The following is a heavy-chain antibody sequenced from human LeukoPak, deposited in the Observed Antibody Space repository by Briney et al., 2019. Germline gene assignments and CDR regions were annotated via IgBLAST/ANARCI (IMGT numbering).Heavy chain of an antibody. J-gene: IGHJ1*01. D-gene: IGHD3-22*01. V-gene: IGHV1-18*01. CDR2: ISDYNGNT. CDR3: ARDQGVYYDSSGYYQHSKLARH. CDR1: GYTFTSFG. Sequence: ASVKVSCKASGYTFTSFGISWVRQAPGQGLEWMGWISDYNGNTNYAQKLQGRVTMTTDTSTSTAYMELRSLRSDDTAVYYCARDQGVYYDSSGYYQHSKLARHWGQGTLVTVSS.